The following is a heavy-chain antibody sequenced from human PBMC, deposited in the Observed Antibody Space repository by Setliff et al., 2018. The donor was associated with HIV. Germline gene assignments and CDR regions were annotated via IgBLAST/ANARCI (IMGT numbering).Heavy chain of an antibody. J-gene: IGHJ4*02. V-gene: IGHV5-51*01. CDR3: SRRPRDCSEDGCFSVGFDY. D-gene: IGHD2-15*01. CDR1: GYKFDSYW. Sequence: GESLKISCQASGYKFDSYWIGWVRQKPGKGLEWMGVIYPDDSDTRYSPSFQGQVTMSVDMSINAAHLQWSSLKASDTATYYCSRRPRDCSEDGCFSVGFDYWGQGTLVTVSS. CDR2: IYPDDSDT.